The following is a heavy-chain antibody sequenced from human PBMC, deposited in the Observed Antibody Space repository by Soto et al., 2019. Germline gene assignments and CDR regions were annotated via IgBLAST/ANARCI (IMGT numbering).Heavy chain of an antibody. J-gene: IGHJ6*02. V-gene: IGHV3-23*01. CDR3: AKAEDYYYYYGMDV. Sequence: GGSLRLSCAASGFTFSSYAMSWVRQAPGKGLEWVSAISGSGGSTYYADSVKGRFTISRDNSKNTLYLQMNSLRAEDTAVYYCAKAEDYYYYYGMDVWGQGTTVTVSS. CDR1: GFTFSSYA. CDR2: ISGSGGST.